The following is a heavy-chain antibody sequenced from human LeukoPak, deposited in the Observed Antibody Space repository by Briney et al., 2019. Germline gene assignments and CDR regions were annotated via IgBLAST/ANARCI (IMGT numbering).Heavy chain of an antibody. CDR1: GFTFSSYA. CDR2: ISSNGGST. D-gene: IGHD3-10*01. Sequence: AGSLRLSCAASGFTFSSYAMHWVRQAPGKGLEYVSAISSNGGSTYYANSVKGRFTISRDNSKNTLYLQMGSLRAEDMAVYYCARDSRGSGLHPDYWGQGTLVTVSS. CDR3: ARDSRGSGLHPDY. V-gene: IGHV3-64*01. J-gene: IGHJ4*02.